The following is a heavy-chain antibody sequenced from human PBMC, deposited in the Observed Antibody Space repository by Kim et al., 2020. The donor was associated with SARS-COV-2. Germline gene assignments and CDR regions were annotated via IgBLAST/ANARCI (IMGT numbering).Heavy chain of an antibody. Sequence: GGSLRLSCAASEFTFSNYNMNWVRQAPGKGLEWVSSISTSSAYKYHADSVKGRFTVSRDNAKNSLYLQMNSLRAEDTAVYYCARDSGGSYEVLFDYWGQGSLVTVSS. J-gene: IGHJ4*02. D-gene: IGHD1-26*01. CDR3: ARDSGGSYEVLFDY. V-gene: IGHV3-21*01. CDR2: ISTSSAYK. CDR1: EFTFSNYN.